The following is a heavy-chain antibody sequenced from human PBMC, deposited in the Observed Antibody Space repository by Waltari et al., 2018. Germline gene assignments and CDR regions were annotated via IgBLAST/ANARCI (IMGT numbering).Heavy chain of an antibody. J-gene: IGHJ3*02. CDR1: GGSISAYY. V-gene: IGHV4-59*01. CDR2: MHNSGET. D-gene: IGHD2-15*01. CDR3: ARQPPATAAFDI. Sequence: QVQLQESGPGLVKPSETLSLTCSVSGGSISAYYWSWIRQPPGKGLEWIGYMHNSGETNYHPSLGSRVTMSLDPSKNQVSLKVNSVTAADTAVYYCARQPPATAAFDIWGQGTMVTVSS.